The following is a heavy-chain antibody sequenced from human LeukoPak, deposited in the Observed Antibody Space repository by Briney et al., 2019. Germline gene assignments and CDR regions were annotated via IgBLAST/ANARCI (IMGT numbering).Heavy chain of an antibody. J-gene: IGHJ1*01. D-gene: IGHD1-26*01. CDR1: GFTFSSYS. V-gene: IGHV3-21*01. Sequence: GGSLRLSCAASGFTFSSYSMNWVRQAPGKGLEWVSSISSSSSYIYYADSVKGRFTISRDNAKNSLYLQMNSLRAEDTAVYYCARDTPGWEHLFQHWGAGTLCTVSS. CDR2: ISSSSSYI. CDR3: ARDTPGWEHLFQH.